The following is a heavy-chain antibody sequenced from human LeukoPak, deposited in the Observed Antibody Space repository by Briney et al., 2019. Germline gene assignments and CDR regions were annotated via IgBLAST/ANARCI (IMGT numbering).Heavy chain of an antibody. CDR2: ISGSGGST. D-gene: IGHD4-17*01. CDR3: ASSPPTGITVSYFDY. CDR1: GFTSSSYA. Sequence: GGSLRLSCAASGFTSSSYAMSWVRQAPGKGLEWVSAISGSGGSTYYADSVKGRFTISRDNSKNTLYLQMNSLRAEDTAVYYCASSPPTGITVSYFDYWGQGTLVTVSS. V-gene: IGHV3-23*01. J-gene: IGHJ4*02.